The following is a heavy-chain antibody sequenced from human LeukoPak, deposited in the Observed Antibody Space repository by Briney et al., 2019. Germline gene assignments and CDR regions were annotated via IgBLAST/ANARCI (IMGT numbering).Heavy chain of an antibody. CDR1: GFTFSSYS. CDR3: TRGMDHINYAWFDP. CDR2: ISSSSSYI. Sequence: GGSLRLSCAASGFTFSSYSMNWVRQAPGKGLEWVSSISSSSSYIYYADSVKGRFTISRDNAENSLYLQMDSLRVEDTAVYYCTRGMDHINYAWFDPWGQGTLVIVSS. D-gene: IGHD4-11*01. J-gene: IGHJ5*02. V-gene: IGHV3-21*06.